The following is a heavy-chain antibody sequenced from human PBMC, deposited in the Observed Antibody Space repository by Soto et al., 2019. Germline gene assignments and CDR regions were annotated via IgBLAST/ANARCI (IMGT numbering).Heavy chain of an antibody. J-gene: IGHJ5*02. CDR1: GFTFSSYS. CDR2: ISSSSSYI. D-gene: IGHD6-13*01. CDR3: APAAAEYWFDP. V-gene: IGHV3-21*01. Sequence: GGSLRLSCAASGFTFSSYSMNWVRQAPGKGLEWVSSISSSSSYIYYADSVKGRFTISRDNAKNSLYLQMNSLRAEDTAVYYCAPAAAEYWFDPWGQGTLVTAPQ.